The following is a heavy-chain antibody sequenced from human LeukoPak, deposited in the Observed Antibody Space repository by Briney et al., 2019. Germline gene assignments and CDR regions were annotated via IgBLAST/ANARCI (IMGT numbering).Heavy chain of an antibody. V-gene: IGHV1-69*13. Sequence: ASVKVSCKASGGTFSSYAISWVRQAPGQGLEWMGGIIPIFGTANYAQKFQGRVSITADESTSTAYMELSSLRSEDTAVYYCARVTKDTAMGNYYYYYMDVWGKGTTVTVSS. CDR2: IIPIFGTA. CDR3: ARVTKDTAMGNYYYYYMDV. D-gene: IGHD5-18*01. CDR1: GGTFSSYA. J-gene: IGHJ6*03.